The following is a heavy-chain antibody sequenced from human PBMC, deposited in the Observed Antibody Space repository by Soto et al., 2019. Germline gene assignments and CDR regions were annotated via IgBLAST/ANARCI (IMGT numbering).Heavy chain of an antibody. CDR3: ARGRWLQRYYFDY. CDR2: IYYSGST. V-gene: IGHV4-59*01. D-gene: IGHD5-12*01. Sequence: SETLSLTCTVSGGSISSYYWSWIRQPPGKGLEWIGYIYYSGSTNYNPSLKSRVTISVDTSKNQFSLKLSSVTAADTAVYYCARGRWLQRYYFDYWGQGTLVTVSS. CDR1: GGSISSYY. J-gene: IGHJ4*02.